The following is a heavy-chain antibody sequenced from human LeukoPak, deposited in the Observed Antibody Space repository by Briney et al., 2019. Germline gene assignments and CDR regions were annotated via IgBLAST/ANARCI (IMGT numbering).Heavy chain of an antibody. D-gene: IGHD6-6*01. CDR1: GGSISSYY. CDR2: IYTSGST. V-gene: IGHV4-4*07. CDR3: ARDTEYSSSSYYYYYYMDV. Sequence: SETLSLTCTVSGGSISSYYWSWMRQPAGKGRVWIGRIYTSGSTNYNPSLKSRVTMSADTSKNHFSLKLSSVTAADTAVYYGARDTEYSSSSYYYYYYMDVWGKGTTVTVSS. J-gene: IGHJ6*03.